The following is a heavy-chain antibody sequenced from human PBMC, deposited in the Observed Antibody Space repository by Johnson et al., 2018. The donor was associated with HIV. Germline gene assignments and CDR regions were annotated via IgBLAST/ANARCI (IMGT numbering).Heavy chain of an antibody. CDR2: IKQDGSEK. V-gene: IGHV3-7*01. Sequence: EKLVESGGGLVQPGGSLRLSCAASRITFSRYWMTWVRQAPGKGLELVANIKQDGSEKYYVDSVKGRFTISRDNSKNTLYLQMNSLRAEDTAVYYCARSPRAAEGAFDIWGQGTMVTVSS. CDR3: ARSPRAAEGAFDI. J-gene: IGHJ3*02. D-gene: IGHD6-13*01. CDR1: RITFSRYW.